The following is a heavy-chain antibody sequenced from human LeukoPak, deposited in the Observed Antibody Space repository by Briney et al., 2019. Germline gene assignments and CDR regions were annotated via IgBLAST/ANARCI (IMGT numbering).Heavy chain of an antibody. CDR2: INPNSGGT. CDR1: GYTFTGYY. Sequence: ASVKVSCKASGYTFTGYYMHWVRQAPGQGLEWMGWINPNSGGTNYAQKFQGWVTMTRDTSISTAYMELSRLRSDDTAVYYCARGITPQPYYDSSGHDPLTAIAEYFQHWGQGTLVTVS. V-gene: IGHV1-2*04. J-gene: IGHJ1*01. D-gene: IGHD3-22*01. CDR3: ARGITPQPYYDSSGHDPLTAIAEYFQH.